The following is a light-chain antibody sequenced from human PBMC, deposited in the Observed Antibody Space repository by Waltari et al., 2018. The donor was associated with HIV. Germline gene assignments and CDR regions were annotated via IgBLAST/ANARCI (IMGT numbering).Light chain of an antibody. Sequence: DIQLTQSPSFLSASVRDRVTIPCRASQDIRSHLAWYQQKPGKAPKLLIYSASTLESGVPSRFRGTRFGTEFTLTISSLQPEDFATYYCQQLDPYPITFGQGTRLEIK. CDR1: QDIRSH. V-gene: IGKV1-9*01. CDR3: QQLDPYPIT. J-gene: IGKJ5*01. CDR2: SAS.